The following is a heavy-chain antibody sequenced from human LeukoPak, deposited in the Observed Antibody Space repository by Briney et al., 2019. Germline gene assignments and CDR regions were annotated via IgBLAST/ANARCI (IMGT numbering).Heavy chain of an antibody. CDR1: GFTFSSYE. V-gene: IGHV3-48*03. J-gene: IGHJ5*02. D-gene: IGHD6-19*01. CDR2: ISSSGSTI. Sequence: PGGSLRLSCAASGFTFSSYEMNWVRQAPGKGLEWVSYISSSGSTIYYAGSVKGRFTNSRDNAKNSLYLQMNSLRPEDTAIYYCARDGSSGWYRGWFDPWGQGTLVTVSS. CDR3: ARDGSSGWYRGWFDP.